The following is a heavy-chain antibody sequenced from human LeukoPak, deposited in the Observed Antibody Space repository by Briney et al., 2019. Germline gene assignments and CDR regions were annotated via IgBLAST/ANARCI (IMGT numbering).Heavy chain of an antibody. CDR2: IYYSGST. Sequence: SETLSLTCAVYGGSFSGYYWSWIRQPPGKGPEWIGYIYYSGSTNYNPSLKSRVTISVDTSKNQFSLKLSSVTAADTAVYYCARGQWLVLYWGQGTLVTVSS. CDR3: ARGQWLVLY. J-gene: IGHJ4*02. D-gene: IGHD6-19*01. CDR1: GGSFSGYY. V-gene: IGHV4-59*08.